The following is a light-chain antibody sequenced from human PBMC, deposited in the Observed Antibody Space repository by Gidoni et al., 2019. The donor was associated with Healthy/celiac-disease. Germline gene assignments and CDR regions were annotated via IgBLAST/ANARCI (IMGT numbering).Light chain of an antibody. V-gene: IGKV4-1*01. Sequence: DIVMTQSPDSLAVSLGERATINCKSSQSVLYSSNNKNYLVWYQQKPGQPPKLLIYWASTRESGVPDRFSGSGSGTDFTLTSSSLQAEDVAVYYCQQYYSIPYTFGQGTKLEIK. CDR2: WAS. J-gene: IGKJ2*01. CDR3: QQYYSIPYT. CDR1: QSVLYSSNNKNY.